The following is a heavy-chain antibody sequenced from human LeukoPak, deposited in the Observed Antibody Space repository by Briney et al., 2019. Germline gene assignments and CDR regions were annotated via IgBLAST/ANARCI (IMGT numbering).Heavy chain of an antibody. Sequence: ASVKVSCKASGYTFTGYYMHWVRQAPGQGLEWMGWINPHSGGTNYAQKFQGRVTVTRDTSISTAYMELSRLRSDDTAVYYCARGTYDFWSGYPDYWGQGTLVTVSS. CDR1: GYTFTGYY. J-gene: IGHJ4*02. D-gene: IGHD3-3*01. V-gene: IGHV1-2*02. CDR2: INPHSGGT. CDR3: ARGTYDFWSGYPDY.